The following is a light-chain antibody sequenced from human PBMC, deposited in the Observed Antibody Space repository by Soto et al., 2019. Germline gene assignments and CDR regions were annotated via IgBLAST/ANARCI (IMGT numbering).Light chain of an antibody. V-gene: IGLV2-8*01. CDR3: SSYAGRNNYV. CDR2: AVS. J-gene: IGLJ1*01. CDR1: SSDVGGYKY. Sequence: ALTQPPSASGSPGQSVTISCTGTSSDVGGYKYVSWYQQYPGKAPKLMIYAVSERPSGVPDRFSGSKSGNTASLTVSGLQAEDEADYYCSSYAGRNNYVFGTGTKVTVL.